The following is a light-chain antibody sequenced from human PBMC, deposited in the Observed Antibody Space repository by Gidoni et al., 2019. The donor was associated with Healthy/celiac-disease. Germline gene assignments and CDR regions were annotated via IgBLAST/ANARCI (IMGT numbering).Light chain of an antibody. V-gene: IGKV3-20*01. CDR1: QSVSSSY. CDR2: GAS. CDR3: QQYGSSPQT. Sequence: VFTQSPGTLSLSPGVRATLTCRASQSVSSSYLAWYQQKPGQAPRLLIYGASSRATGSPDRFSGSGSGTDFTLTISRLEPEDFAVYYCQQYGSSPQTFGQGTKVEIK. J-gene: IGKJ1*01.